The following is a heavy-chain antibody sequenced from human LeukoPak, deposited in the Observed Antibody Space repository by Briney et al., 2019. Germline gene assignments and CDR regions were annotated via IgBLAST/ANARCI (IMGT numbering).Heavy chain of an antibody. D-gene: IGHD2-2*02. CDR2: IYTSGST. V-gene: IGHV4-4*09. J-gene: IGHJ6*03. Sequence: SQTLSLTCTVSGGSISSYYWSWIRQPPGKGLEWIGYIYTSGSTNYNPSLKSRVTISVDTSKNQFSLKLSSVTAADTAVYYCARHVGGYCSSTSCYNDYYHYYMDVWGKGTTITVSS. CDR3: ARHVGGYCSSTSCYNDYYHYYMDV. CDR1: GGSISSYY.